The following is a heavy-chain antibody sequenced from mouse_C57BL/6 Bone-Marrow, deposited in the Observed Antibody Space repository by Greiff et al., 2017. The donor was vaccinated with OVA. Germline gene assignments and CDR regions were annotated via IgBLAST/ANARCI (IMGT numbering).Heavy chain of an antibody. Sequence: EVQRVESGGGLVKPGGSLKLSCAASGFTFSSYAMSWVRQTPEKRLEWVATISAGGSYTYYPDNVKGRFTLSRDNAKNNLYLQMSHLKSEDTAMYYGAREGSNAYAMDYWGQGTSVTVSS. CDR2: ISAGGSYT. V-gene: IGHV5-4*01. CDR1: GFTFSSYA. J-gene: IGHJ4*01. CDR3: AREGSNAYAMDY. D-gene: IGHD1-1*01.